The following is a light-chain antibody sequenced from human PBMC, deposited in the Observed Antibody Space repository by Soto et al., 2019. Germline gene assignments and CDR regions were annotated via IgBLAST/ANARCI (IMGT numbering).Light chain of an antibody. J-gene: IGLJ2*01. CDR3: SSYTSSSTVV. CDR1: SSDVGGYNY. V-gene: IGLV2-14*03. Sequence: QSVLTQPASVSGSPGQSITISCTGTSSDVGGYNYVSWYQHHPGKAPKLMINDVSNRPSGISDRFSGSKSGNTASLTISGLQAEDEADYYCSSYTSSSTVVFGGGTKLTVL. CDR2: DVS.